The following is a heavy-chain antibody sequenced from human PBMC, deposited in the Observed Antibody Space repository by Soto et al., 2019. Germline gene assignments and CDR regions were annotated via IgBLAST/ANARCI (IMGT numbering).Heavy chain of an antibody. V-gene: IGHV3-30*18. D-gene: IGHD2-15*01. Sequence: QVQVVESGGGVVQPGTSLRLSCAASGFTFSFYGMHWVRQAPGKGLEWVAVISYDGSETYYADSVKGRFTIYRDNSKSAQYRQMNGLRAEDTAVYYCLKDTHTRSGLYYGLDVWGQGTTVTVSS. J-gene: IGHJ6*02. CDR2: ISYDGSET. CDR1: GFTFSFYG. CDR3: LKDTHTRSGLYYGLDV.